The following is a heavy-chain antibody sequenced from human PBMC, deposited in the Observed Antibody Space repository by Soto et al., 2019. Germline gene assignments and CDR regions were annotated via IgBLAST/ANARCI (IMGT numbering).Heavy chain of an antibody. Sequence: QVQLQESGPGLVKPSQTLSLSCTVSGGSISSGRYYWSWIRQHPGKSLERIGDIYYSGSTYYNPAHMSTVTIALGTDKSQFTLELSSVTTAHTAVYYCARLPIVVVSAASYYYGMYVWGQGTTVTVSS. J-gene: IGHJ6*02. CDR1: GGSISSGRYY. D-gene: IGHD2-2*01. CDR2: IYYSGST. V-gene: IGHV4-31*01. CDR3: ARLPIVVVSAASYYYGMYV.